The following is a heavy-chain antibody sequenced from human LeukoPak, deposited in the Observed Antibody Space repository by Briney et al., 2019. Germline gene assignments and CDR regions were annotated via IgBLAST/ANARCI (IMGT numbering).Heavy chain of an antibody. Sequence: GRSLRLSCAASGFTFSSNAMRWVRQAPGKGLEWVAVISYDGSNKYYADSVKGRFTISRDNSKNTLYVQMNSLRAEDTAVYYCARDYGNGGDYFDYWGQGTLVTVSS. CDR1: GFTFSSNA. J-gene: IGHJ4*02. CDR2: ISYDGSNK. V-gene: IGHV3-30-3*01. D-gene: IGHD7-27*01. CDR3: ARDYGNGGDYFDY.